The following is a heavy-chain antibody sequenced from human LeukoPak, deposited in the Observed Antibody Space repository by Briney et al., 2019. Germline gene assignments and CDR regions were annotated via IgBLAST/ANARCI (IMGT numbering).Heavy chain of an antibody. J-gene: IGHJ4*02. V-gene: IGHV3-23*01. Sequence: GGSLRLSCAASGFTFSSYAMSWVRQAPGKGLEWVSAISGSGGSTYYADSVKGRFTISRDNSKNTLYLQMNSLRADDTAVYYCAKASAKVNVGYFDHWGQGTLVTVSS. CDR1: GFTFSSYA. D-gene: IGHD1-26*01. CDR3: AKASAKVNVGYFDH. CDR2: ISGSGGST.